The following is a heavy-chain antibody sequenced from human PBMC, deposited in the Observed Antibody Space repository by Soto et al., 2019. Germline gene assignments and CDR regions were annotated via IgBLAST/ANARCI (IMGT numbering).Heavy chain of an antibody. CDR2: INHSGST. Sequence: SETLSLTCAVYGGSFSGYYWSWIRQPPGKGLEWIGEINHSGSTNYNPSLKSRVTISVDTSKNQFSLKLSSVTAADTAVYYCARGLFYYDSSGYHPEILDYWGQGTLVTVSS. CDR1: GGSFSGYY. D-gene: IGHD3-22*01. V-gene: IGHV4-34*01. J-gene: IGHJ4*02. CDR3: ARGLFYYDSSGYHPEILDY.